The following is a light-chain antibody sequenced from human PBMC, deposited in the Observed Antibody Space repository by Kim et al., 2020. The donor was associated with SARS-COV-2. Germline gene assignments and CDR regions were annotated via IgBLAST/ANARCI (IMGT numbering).Light chain of an antibody. CDR3: QQYNSYSWT. V-gene: IGKV1-5*01. CDR1: KSISSW. Sequence: AAVGDRVTITCRASKSISSWLAWYQQKPGKAPKLLIYDASSLESGVPSRFSGSGSGTKFTLTISSLQPDDFATYYCQQYNSYSWTFGQGTKVEIK. CDR2: DAS. J-gene: IGKJ1*01.